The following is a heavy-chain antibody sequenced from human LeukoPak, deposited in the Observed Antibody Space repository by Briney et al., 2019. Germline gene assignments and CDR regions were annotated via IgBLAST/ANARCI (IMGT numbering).Heavy chain of an antibody. CDR2: MYYSGDI. J-gene: IGHJ5*02. D-gene: IGHD3-10*01. CDR3: ARELPSTGSWFDP. Sequence: SETLSLTCNISGVPITDYYWSWIRLAPRRGLEWIGYMYYSGDINSNPSLEGRVTMSADTSTNRFSLRLTSVTAADTAIYYCARELPSTGSWFDPWGQRILVTVSS. CDR1: GVPITDYY. V-gene: IGHV4-59*01.